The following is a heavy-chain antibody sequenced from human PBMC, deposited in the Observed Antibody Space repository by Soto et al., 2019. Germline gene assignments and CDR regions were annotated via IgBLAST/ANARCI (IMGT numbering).Heavy chain of an antibody. Sequence: SETLSLTCTVSGGSISSSSYYWGWIRQPPGKGLEWIGSIYYSGSTYYNPSLKSRVTISVDTSKNQFSLKLSSVTAADTAVYYCARQGVLRFLEWLEYYFDYWGQGTLVTVSS. V-gene: IGHV4-39*01. CDR1: GGSISSSSYY. J-gene: IGHJ4*02. D-gene: IGHD3-3*01. CDR3: ARQGVLRFLEWLEYYFDY. CDR2: IYYSGST.